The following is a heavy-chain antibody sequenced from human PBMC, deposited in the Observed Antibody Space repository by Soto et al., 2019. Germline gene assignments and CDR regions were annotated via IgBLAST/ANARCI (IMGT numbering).Heavy chain of an antibody. CDR3: ARDRIVPAATWGMDV. CDR1: GYTFTGYY. J-gene: IGHJ6*02. D-gene: IGHD2-2*01. CDR2: INPNSGGT. Sequence: QVQLVQSGAEVKKPGASVKVSCKASGYTFTGYYMHWVRQAPGQGLEWMGWINPNSGGTNYAQKFQGWVTMTRDTSVSTAYMELSRLRSDDTAVYYCARDRIVPAATWGMDVWGQGTTVTVSS. V-gene: IGHV1-2*04.